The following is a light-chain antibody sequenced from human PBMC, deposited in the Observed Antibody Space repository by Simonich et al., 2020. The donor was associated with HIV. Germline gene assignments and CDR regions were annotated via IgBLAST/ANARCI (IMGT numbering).Light chain of an antibody. CDR3: QQRSNWPIT. V-gene: IGKV3-11*01. J-gene: IGKJ5*01. CDR2: DAS. CDR1: QSVSSY. Sequence: EIVLTQSPATLSLSPGKRATLSCRPNQSVSSYLAWYQQKPGQAPRLLIYDASNRATGIPARFSGSGSGTDFTLTISSLEPEDFAVYYCQQRSNWPITFGQGTRLEIK.